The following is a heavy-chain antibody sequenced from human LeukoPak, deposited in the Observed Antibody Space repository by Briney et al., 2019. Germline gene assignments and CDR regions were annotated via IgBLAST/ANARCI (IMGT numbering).Heavy chain of an antibody. CDR1: GFTSSSYA. Sequence: GGSLRLSCAASGFTSSSYAMHWVRQAPGKGLEWVAVISYDGSNKYYADSVKGRFTISRDNSKNTLYLQMNSLRAEDTAVYYCARDQSRYYDFWSGYYGLDYWGQGTLVTVSS. D-gene: IGHD3-3*01. V-gene: IGHV3-30-3*01. CDR3: ARDQSRYYDFWSGYYGLDY. CDR2: ISYDGSNK. J-gene: IGHJ4*02.